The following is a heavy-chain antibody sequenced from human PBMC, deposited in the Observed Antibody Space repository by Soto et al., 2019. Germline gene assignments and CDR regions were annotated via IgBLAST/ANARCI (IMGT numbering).Heavy chain of an antibody. Sequence: ASVKVSCKASGYTFTSYAMHWVRQAPGQRLEWMGWINAGNGNTKYSQKFQGRVTITRDTSASTAYMELSSLSSEDTAVYYCARGLISGSHYSGGWYYFDSWGQGTQVTVSA. CDR1: GYTFTSYA. D-gene: IGHD1-26*01. CDR3: ARGLISGSHYSGGWYYFDS. CDR2: INAGNGNT. V-gene: IGHV1-3*01. J-gene: IGHJ4*02.